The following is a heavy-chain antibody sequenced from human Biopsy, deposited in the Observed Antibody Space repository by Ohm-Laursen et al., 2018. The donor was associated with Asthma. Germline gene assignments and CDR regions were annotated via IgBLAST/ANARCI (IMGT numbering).Heavy chain of an antibody. Sequence: TLSLTCTVSGGSLSSGPYYWSWVRQHPGKGLEWIGYINYSGSTFYSPSLESRVTVSADTSKNQFSLKLSSVTAADTAVYYCARERIAARQRRYYSDYWGQGTLVTVSS. CDR2: INYSGST. J-gene: IGHJ4*02. CDR1: GGSLSSGPYY. D-gene: IGHD6-6*01. CDR3: ARERIAARQRRYYSDY. V-gene: IGHV4-31*03.